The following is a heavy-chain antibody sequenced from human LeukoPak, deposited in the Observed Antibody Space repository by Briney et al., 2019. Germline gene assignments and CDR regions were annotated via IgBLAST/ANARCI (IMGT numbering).Heavy chain of an antibody. Sequence: SGGSLRLSCAASGFTFSSYAMKWVRQAPGKGLEWVSVISGTGDGTYYADSVKGRFTISRDNSKNTLYLQMNSLRAEDTAVYYCAKGANYYGSGSYLEYWGQGTLVTVSS. D-gene: IGHD3-10*01. V-gene: IGHV3-23*01. CDR1: GFTFSSYA. J-gene: IGHJ4*02. CDR3: AKGANYYGSGSYLEY. CDR2: ISGTGDGT.